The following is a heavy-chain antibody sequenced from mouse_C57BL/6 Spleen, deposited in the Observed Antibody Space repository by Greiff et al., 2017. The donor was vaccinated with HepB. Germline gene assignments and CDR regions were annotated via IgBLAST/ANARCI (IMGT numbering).Heavy chain of an antibody. CDR2: IWSGGST. D-gene: IGHD1-1*01. J-gene: IGHJ4*01. CDR1: GFSLTSYG. CDR3: ARIITTVVATGNYYAMDY. V-gene: IGHV2-2*01. Sequence: QVQLKQSGPGLVQPSQSLSITCTVSGFSLTSYGVHWVRQSPGKGLEWLGVIWSGGSTDYNAAFISRLSISKDNSKSQVFFKMNSLQADDTAIYYCARIITTVVATGNYYAMDYWGQGTSVTVSS.